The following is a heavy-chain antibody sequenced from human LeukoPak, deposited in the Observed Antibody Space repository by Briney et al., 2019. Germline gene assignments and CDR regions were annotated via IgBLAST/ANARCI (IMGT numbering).Heavy chain of an antibody. CDR3: AREVSGGSVAVADTEPFFHH. J-gene: IGHJ1*01. Sequence: ASGQVSCHACGSALPSYSMHWVRQAPGQGREWMGIINPSTTSTYYARKFQGRVTMTTDMSTSTVYIEMSSLRSEDTAVYYCAREVSGGSVAVADTEPFFHHWGQGTLVTVSS. CDR1: GSALPSYS. D-gene: IGHD6-13*01. CDR2: INPSTTST. V-gene: IGHV1-46*01.